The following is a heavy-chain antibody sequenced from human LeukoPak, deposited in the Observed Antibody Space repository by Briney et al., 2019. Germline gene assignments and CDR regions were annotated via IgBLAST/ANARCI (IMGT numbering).Heavy chain of an antibody. V-gene: IGHV1-69*13. Sequence: VASVKVSCTASGGTFSSYAISWVRQAPGQGLEWMGGIIPIFGTANYAQKFQGRVTITADESTSTAYMELSSLRSEDTAVYYCASIVGFGSSSYWFDPWGQGTLVTVSS. CDR2: IIPIFGTA. CDR3: ASIVGFGSSSYWFDP. D-gene: IGHD6-13*01. CDR1: GGTFSSYA. J-gene: IGHJ5*02.